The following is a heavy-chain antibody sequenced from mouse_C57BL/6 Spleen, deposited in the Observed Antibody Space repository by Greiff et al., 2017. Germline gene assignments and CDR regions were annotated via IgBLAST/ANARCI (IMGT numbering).Heavy chain of an antibody. CDR3: AKKPTYYYGSSWYIDV. V-gene: IGHV14-3*01. CDR2: IDPANGNT. CDR1: GFNFKNSC. J-gene: IGHJ1*03. Sequence: EVQLQQSVAELVRPGASVKLSCTASGFNFKNSCMHWVKQRPEQGLEWIGRIDPANGNTKYDPKLQGKGTLTADKSSNTAYLQLSSLTSEDTANDSGAKKPTYYYGSSWYIDVWGTGTTVTVSS. D-gene: IGHD1-1*01.